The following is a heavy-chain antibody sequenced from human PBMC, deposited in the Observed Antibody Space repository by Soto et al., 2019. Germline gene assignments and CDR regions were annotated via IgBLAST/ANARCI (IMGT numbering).Heavy chain of an antibody. J-gene: IGHJ3*02. V-gene: IGHV3-13*01. D-gene: IGHD3-16*01. CDR3: ARGGMITFGGSPPRPDDAFDI. CDR2: IGTAGDT. CDR1: GFTFSSYD. Sequence: GGSLRLSCAASGFTFSSYDMHWVRQATGKGLEWVSAIGTAGDTYYPGSVKGRFTISRENAKNSLYLQMNSLRAGDTAVYYCARGGMITFGGSPPRPDDAFDIWGQGTMVTVSS.